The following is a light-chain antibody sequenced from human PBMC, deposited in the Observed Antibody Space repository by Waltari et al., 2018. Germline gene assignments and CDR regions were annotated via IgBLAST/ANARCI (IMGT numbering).Light chain of an antibody. CDR3: CSYVGLGTYV. CDR2: ERS. V-gene: IGLV2-23*01. J-gene: IGLJ1*01. CDR1: STDVGSYNL. Sequence: QSALTQPASVSGSPGQSLTISCTGSSTDVGSYNLVSWYQQHPGEAPKLIVYERSKRSSGISNRFSGSRSGYTASLTISGLQAEDEADYYCCSYVGLGTYVFGTGTKVTV.